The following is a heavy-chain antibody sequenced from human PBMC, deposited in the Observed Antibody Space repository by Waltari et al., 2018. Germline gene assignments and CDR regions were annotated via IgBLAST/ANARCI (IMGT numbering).Heavy chain of an antibody. CDR1: GYTFTAYY. CDR2: INPKTGGT. CDR3: ARVIYSSGWNPIDF. V-gene: IGHV1-2*02. Sequence: QVQLVQSGAEVKKPGASVKVSCKASGYTFTAYYMHWVRLAPGQGLEWMDWINPKTGGTRIAQKFQGRVTVTSDASITTGYMELTSLRSDDTALYYCARVIYSSGWNPIDFWGQGTLVTVSS. J-gene: IGHJ4*02. D-gene: IGHD6-19*01.